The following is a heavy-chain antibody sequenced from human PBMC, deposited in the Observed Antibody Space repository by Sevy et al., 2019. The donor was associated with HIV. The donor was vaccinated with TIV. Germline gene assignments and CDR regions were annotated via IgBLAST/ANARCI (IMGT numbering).Heavy chain of an antibody. D-gene: IGHD5-12*01. V-gene: IGHV1-46*01. CDR2: INPSGGST. J-gene: IGHJ3*02. CDR1: GYTFTSYY. CDR3: ARDGFLPVEMATIKGDAFDI. Sequence: ASVKVSCKASGYTFTSYYMHWVRQAPGQGLEWMGIINPSGGSTSYAQKFQGRVTMTRDTSTSTVYMELSSLRSEDTAVYYCARDGFLPVEMATIKGDAFDIWGQGTMVTVSS.